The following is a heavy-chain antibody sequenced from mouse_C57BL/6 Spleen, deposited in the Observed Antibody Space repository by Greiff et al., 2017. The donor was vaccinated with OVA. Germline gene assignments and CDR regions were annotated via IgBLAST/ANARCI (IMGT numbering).Heavy chain of an antibody. CDR1: GYTFTSYW. CDR3: ARLRYSNYSMDY. V-gene: IGHV1-64*01. Sequence: VQLQQSGAELVKPGASVKLSCKASGYTFTSYWMHWVKQRPGQGLEWIGMIHPNSGSTNYNEKFKSKATLTVDKSSSTAYMQLSSRTTEDSAVYYCARLRYSNYSMDYWGQGTSVTVSS. D-gene: IGHD2-5*01. CDR2: IHPNSGST. J-gene: IGHJ4*01.